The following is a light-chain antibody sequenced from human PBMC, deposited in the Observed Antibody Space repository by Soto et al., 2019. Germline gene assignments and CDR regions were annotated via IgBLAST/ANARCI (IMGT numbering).Light chain of an antibody. CDR3: LQHESAPYT. J-gene: IGKJ2*01. Sequence: EIVLTQSPGTLSLSPGERATLSCTASETIGMTSLAWYQQKPGQAPRLVSYGASNTAFGIPHRFSGSTSGTVYTLSISRLETEGSAVYHCLQHESAPYTFGRRTRLEIK. CDR2: GAS. CDR1: ETIGMTS. V-gene: IGKV3-20*01.